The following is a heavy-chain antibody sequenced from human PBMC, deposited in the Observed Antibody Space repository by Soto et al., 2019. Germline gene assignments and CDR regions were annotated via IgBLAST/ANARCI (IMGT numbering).Heavy chain of an antibody. CDR2: IYYSGST. J-gene: IGHJ5*02. Sequence: SEPLSLTCTVSGGSISSGGYYWSWIRQHPGKGLEWIGYIYYSGSTYYNPSLKSRVTISVDTSKNQFSLKLSSVTAADTAVYYWSRCVPEIINWFDPRGKGTLVTV. CDR1: GGSISSGGYY. D-gene: IGHD3-10*01. CDR3: SRCVPEIINWFDP. V-gene: IGHV4-31*03.